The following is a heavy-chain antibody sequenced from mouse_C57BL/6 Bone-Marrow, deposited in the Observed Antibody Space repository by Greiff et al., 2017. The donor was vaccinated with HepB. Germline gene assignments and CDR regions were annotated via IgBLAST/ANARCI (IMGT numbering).Heavy chain of an antibody. Sequence: VQLQQSGPELVKPGASVKISCKASGYTFTDYYMNWVKQSHGKSLEWIGDINPNNGGTSYNQKFKGKATLTVDKSSSTAYMELRSLTSEDSAVYYCAREVGWLPAWFAYWGQGTLVTVSA. J-gene: IGHJ3*01. D-gene: IGHD2-2*01. CDR3: AREVGWLPAWFAY. V-gene: IGHV1-26*01. CDR2: INPNNGGT. CDR1: GYTFTDYY.